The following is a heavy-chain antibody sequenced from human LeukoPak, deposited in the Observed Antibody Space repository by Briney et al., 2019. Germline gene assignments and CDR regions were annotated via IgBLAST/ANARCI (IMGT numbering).Heavy chain of an antibody. V-gene: IGHV4-34*01. D-gene: IGHD3-3*01. CDR1: GGSFSGYY. J-gene: IGHJ6*03. Sequence: SETLSLTCAVYGGSFSGYYWSWIRQPPGKGLEWIGEINHGGSTNYNPSLKSRVTISVDTSKNQFSLKLSSVTAADTAVYYCARVLTIFGVVRAYYYYYMDVWGKGTTVTVSS. CDR3: ARVLTIFGVVRAYYYYYMDV. CDR2: INHGGST.